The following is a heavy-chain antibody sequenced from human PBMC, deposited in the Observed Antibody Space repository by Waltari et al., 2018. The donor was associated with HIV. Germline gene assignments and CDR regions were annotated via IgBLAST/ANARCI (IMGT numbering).Heavy chain of an antibody. CDR1: GFTFSSYG. CDR2: VWYDGKNK. D-gene: IGHD3-22*01. V-gene: IGHV3-33*01. CDR3: ARTPYDTSGYCFDY. J-gene: IGHJ4*02. Sequence: QVQLVESGGGVVQPGRSLRLSCAASGFTFSSYGMHWVRQAPGNGLEWLAVVWYDGKNKYYADSVKGRFTVSRDNSKNTLFLQMNSLRVDDTAVYYCARTPYDTSGYCFDYWGQRTLVTVSS.